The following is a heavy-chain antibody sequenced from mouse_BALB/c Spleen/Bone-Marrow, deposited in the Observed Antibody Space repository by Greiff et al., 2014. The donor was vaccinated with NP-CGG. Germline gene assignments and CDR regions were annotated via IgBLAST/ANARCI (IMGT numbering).Heavy chain of an antibody. V-gene: IGHV3-1*02. J-gene: IGHJ1*01. CDR2: IHYSGST. CDR1: GYSITSGYS. Sequence: EVQLQQSGPDLVKPSQSLSLTCTVTGYSITSGYSWHWIRQFAGNKLEWMGYIHYSGSTNYNPSLKSRISITQDTSRNQFFLQLNSMTTYDTSTYSCARWCYYDNSYFDFWGAGTTVTVSS. CDR3: ARWCYYDNSYFDF. D-gene: IGHD1-1*01.